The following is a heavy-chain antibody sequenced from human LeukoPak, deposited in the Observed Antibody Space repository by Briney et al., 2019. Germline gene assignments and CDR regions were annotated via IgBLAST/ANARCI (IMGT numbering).Heavy chain of an antibody. CDR3: AREEIWDFWSGYYSTEDYYYMDV. CDR1: GFTFSSYW. J-gene: IGHJ6*03. V-gene: IGHV3-7*01. CDR2: IKQDGSEK. D-gene: IGHD3-3*01. Sequence: AGGSLRLSCAASGFTFSSYWMSWVRQAPGKGLEWVANIKQDGSEKYYVDSVKGRFTISRDNAKNSLYLQMNSLRAEDTAVYYCAREEIWDFWSGYYSTEDYYYMDVWGKGTTVTVSS.